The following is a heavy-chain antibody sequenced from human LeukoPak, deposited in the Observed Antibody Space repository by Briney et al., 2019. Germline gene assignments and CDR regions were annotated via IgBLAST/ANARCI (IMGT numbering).Heavy chain of an antibody. D-gene: IGHD2-15*01. CDR1: GYTFTSYD. CDR3: ARGSPPGRAGYCSGGSCPYFDY. CDR2: MNPNSGNT. Sequence: ASVKVSCKAPGYTFTSYDINWVRLATGQGLEWMGWMNPNSGNTGSPQKFQGRVTMTRNTSINTAYMELSSLRSEDTAVYYCARGSPPGRAGYCSGGSCPYFDYWGQGTLVTVSS. V-gene: IGHV1-8*01. J-gene: IGHJ4*02.